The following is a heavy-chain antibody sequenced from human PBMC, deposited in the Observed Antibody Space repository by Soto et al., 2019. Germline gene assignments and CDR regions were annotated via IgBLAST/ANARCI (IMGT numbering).Heavy chain of an antibody. CDR2: IRYTGES. V-gene: IGHV4-59*01. CDR3: ARHTNYFDC. Sequence: QVQLQESGPGLLKPSEPLSLTCIVSGDSITTFYWSWIRQPPGKGLEWIGYIRYTGESTYNPSLKSRVTMSVDKSKNQFSLSLNSATAADTAVYYCARHTNYFDCWGQGLLVAVSS. J-gene: IGHJ4*02. D-gene: IGHD2-8*01. CDR1: GDSITTFY.